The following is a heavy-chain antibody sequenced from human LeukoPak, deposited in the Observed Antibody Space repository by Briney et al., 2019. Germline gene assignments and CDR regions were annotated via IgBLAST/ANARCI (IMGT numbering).Heavy chain of an antibody. CDR3: ARVGSIAAAGTPDY. V-gene: IGHV3-7*03. Sequence: GGSLRLSCAASGFTFSNNWMTWVRQAPGKGLEWVASVKKDESEKYYVDSVKGRFTISRDNAKNSLYLQMNSLRVEDTAVYYCARVGSIAAAGTPDYWGQGTLVTVSS. D-gene: IGHD6-13*01. J-gene: IGHJ4*02. CDR1: GFTFSNNW. CDR2: VKKDESEK.